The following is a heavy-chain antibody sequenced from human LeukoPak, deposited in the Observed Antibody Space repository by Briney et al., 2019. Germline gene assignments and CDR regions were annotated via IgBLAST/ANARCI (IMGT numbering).Heavy chain of an antibody. CDR1: GFTFSSYA. CDR2: ISGSGGST. Sequence: PGGSLRLSCAASGFTFSSYAMSRVRQAPGKGLEWVSGISGSGGSTYYADSVKGRFTISRDNSKNTLYLQLNSLRVEDTAVYYCAKDIQLWLEGEGYWGQGTLVTVSS. J-gene: IGHJ4*02. D-gene: IGHD5-18*01. CDR3: AKDIQLWLEGEGY. V-gene: IGHV3-23*01.